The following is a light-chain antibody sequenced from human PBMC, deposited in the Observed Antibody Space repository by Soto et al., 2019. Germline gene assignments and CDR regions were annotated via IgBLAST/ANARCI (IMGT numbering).Light chain of an antibody. CDR3: QSYHSGNVV. CDR1: SSDVGGYNY. Sequence: QSALTQPPSASGSPGQSVAISCTGTSSDVGGYNYVSWYQQHPGKAPKLMIYEVNKRPSGVPDRFSGSKSGNTASLTVSGLKTDDEADYYCQSYHSGNVVFGGGTKLTVL. J-gene: IGLJ2*01. V-gene: IGLV2-8*01. CDR2: EVN.